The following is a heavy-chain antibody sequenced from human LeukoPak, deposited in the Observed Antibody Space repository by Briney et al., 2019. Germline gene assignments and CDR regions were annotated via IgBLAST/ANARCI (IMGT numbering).Heavy chain of an antibody. CDR1: GFTFSSYA. Sequence: PGGSLRLSCAASGFTFSSYAMSWVRQAPGNGLEWVSATSGSGGSTYYADSVKGRFTISRDNSKNTLYLQMNGLRAEDTAVYYCAKILVSSAAGRFDYWGQGTLVTVSS. D-gene: IGHD6-13*01. V-gene: IGHV3-23*01. CDR2: TSGSGGST. J-gene: IGHJ4*02. CDR3: AKILVSSAAGRFDY.